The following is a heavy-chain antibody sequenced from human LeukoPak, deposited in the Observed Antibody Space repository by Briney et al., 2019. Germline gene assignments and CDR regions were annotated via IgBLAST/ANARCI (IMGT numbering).Heavy chain of an antibody. CDR1: GFTFSSYG. V-gene: IGHV3-33*01. CDR3: ARDQRYCSSSNCPWAPFDY. Sequence: GGSLRLSCAASGFTFSSYGLHWVRQAPGKGLAWVAVIWYDGTNKYYADSVKGRITIYRDNTNNSLYLQMNSLRAEDTAVYYCARDQRYCSSSNCPWAPFDYWGQGTLVTVSS. D-gene: IGHD2-2*01. CDR2: IWYDGTNK. J-gene: IGHJ4*02.